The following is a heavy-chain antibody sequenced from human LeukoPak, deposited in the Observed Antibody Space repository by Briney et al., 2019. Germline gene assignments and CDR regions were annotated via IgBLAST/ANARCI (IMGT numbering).Heavy chain of an antibody. Sequence: PGGSLRLSCAASGFTFSSYAMSWVRQAPGKGLEWVSAISGSGGSTYYADSVKGRFTISRDNSKNTLYLQMNSLRAEDTAVYYYASRGYYYDSSGYYYNYYFDYWGQGTLVTVSS. D-gene: IGHD3-22*01. CDR3: ASRGYYYDSSGYYYNYYFDY. CDR1: GFTFSSYA. V-gene: IGHV3-23*01. CDR2: ISGSGGST. J-gene: IGHJ4*02.